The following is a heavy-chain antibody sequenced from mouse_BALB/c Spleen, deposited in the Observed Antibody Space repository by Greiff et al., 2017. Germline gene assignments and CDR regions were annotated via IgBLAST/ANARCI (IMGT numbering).Heavy chain of an antibody. CDR2: IWSDGST. CDR1: GFSLTSYG. CDR3: ARHDGYYAMDY. D-gene: IGHD2-3*01. V-gene: IGHV2-6-2*01. Sequence: VKLMESGPDLVAPSQSLSITCTVSGFSLTSYGVHWVRQPPGKGLEWLVVIWSDGSTTYNSALKSRLSISKDNSKCQVFLKMNSLQTDDTAMYYCARHDGYYAMDYWGQGTSVTVSS. J-gene: IGHJ4*01.